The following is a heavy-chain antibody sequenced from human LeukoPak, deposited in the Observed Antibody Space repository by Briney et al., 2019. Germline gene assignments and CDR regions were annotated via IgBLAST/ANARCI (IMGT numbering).Heavy chain of an antibody. CDR2: INSSSSII. CDR1: GFSFSSYS. CDR3: ARVNDATGSMGY. V-gene: IGHV3-48*02. D-gene: IGHD1-1*01. J-gene: IGHJ4*02. Sequence: PGGCLRLSCAASGFSFSSYSMNWVRQAPGKGLEWVSYINSSSSIIYYADSVKGRFTISRDNGKNSLYLQMNSLRDEDTAVYYCARVNDATGSMGYWGQGTLVTVSS.